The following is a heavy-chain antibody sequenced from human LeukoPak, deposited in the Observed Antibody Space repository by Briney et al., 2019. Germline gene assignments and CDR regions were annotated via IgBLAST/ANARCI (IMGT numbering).Heavy chain of an antibody. Sequence: GRSLRLSCAASGFTFSSYGMHWVRQAPGKGLEWVAVKSYDGTNKYFADSVKGRFTISRDNSKNTLYLQMNSLRADDTAVYYCASARALYGYSGYDEPYFDYWGQGTLVTVSS. CDR2: KSYDGTNK. J-gene: IGHJ4*02. V-gene: IGHV3-30*03. CDR1: GFTFSSYG. CDR3: ASARALYGYSGYDEPYFDY. D-gene: IGHD5-12*01.